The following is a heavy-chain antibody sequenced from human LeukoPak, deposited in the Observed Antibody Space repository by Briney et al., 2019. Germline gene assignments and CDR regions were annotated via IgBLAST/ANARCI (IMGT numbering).Heavy chain of an antibody. V-gene: IGHV1-2*02. D-gene: IGHD3-22*01. CDR2: INPNSGGT. CDR1: GYTSTGYY. Sequence: ASVKVTCKASGYTSTGYYMHWVRQAPGQGLEWMGWINPNSGGTNYAQKFQGRVTMTRDTSISTAYMELSRLRSDDTAVYYCASKALYYYDSSGYYWWGQGTLVTVSS. CDR3: ASKALYYYDSSGYYW. J-gene: IGHJ4*02.